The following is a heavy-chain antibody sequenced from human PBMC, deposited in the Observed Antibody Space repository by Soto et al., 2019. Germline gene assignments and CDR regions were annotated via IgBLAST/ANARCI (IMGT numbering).Heavy chain of an antibody. Sequence: QVQLQESGPGLVKPSETLSLTCTVSGGSISSYYWSWIRQPPGKGLEWIGYINYSGSTNYNPSLKSRVTISVDSSKSEFSLKLSSVTAAVTAVYYCARGSGYDFWSGYYTGILVGYYCYGMDVWGQGPTVTVSS. J-gene: IGHJ6*02. CDR3: ARGSGYDFWSGYYTGILVGYYCYGMDV. CDR1: GGSISSYY. CDR2: INYSGST. D-gene: IGHD3-3*01. V-gene: IGHV4-59*01.